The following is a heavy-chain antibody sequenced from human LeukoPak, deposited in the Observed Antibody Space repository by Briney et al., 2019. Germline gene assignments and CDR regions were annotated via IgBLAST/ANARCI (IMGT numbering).Heavy chain of an antibody. D-gene: IGHD3-22*01. J-gene: IGHJ4*02. CDR2: IYNSGTT. Sequence: SETLSLTCTVSGGSISSCGYYWSWIRQPPGKGLEWIGYIYNSGTTHYNPSLKSRVTMSPDTSKNQFSLRLSSVTAADTAVYYCARGYYDSRFDYWGQGTLVTVSS. CDR1: GGSISSCGYY. V-gene: IGHV4-31*03. CDR3: ARGYYDSRFDY.